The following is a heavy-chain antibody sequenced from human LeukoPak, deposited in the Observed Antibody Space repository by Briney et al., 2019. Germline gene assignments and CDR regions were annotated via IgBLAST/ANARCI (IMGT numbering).Heavy chain of an antibody. Sequence: PGGSLRLSCVASGFTVSNKYMSWVRQAPGKGLEWVSAINGSGGSTYYADSVKGRFTISRDNSKNTLYLQMNSLRAEDTAVYYCAKDVEYDFWSGYPYRYFDYWGQGTLVTVSS. CDR1: GFTVSNKY. CDR3: AKDVEYDFWSGYPYRYFDY. J-gene: IGHJ4*02. V-gene: IGHV3-23*01. D-gene: IGHD3-3*01. CDR2: INGSGGST.